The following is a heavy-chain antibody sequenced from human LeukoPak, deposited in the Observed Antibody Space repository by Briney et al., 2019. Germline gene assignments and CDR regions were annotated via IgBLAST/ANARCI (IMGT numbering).Heavy chain of an antibody. CDR3: ARERPPEGLLGFDY. CDR1: GGSVSSNSAA. D-gene: IGHD3-3*01. Sequence: SQTLSLTCAISGGSVSSNSAAWNWIRQSLSRGLEWLGRTYYRSKWYNDYAVSVKSRITINPDTSKNQFSLQLNSVTPEDTAVYYCARERPPEGLLGFDYWGQGTLVTVSS. CDR2: TYYRSKWYN. V-gene: IGHV6-1*01. J-gene: IGHJ4*02.